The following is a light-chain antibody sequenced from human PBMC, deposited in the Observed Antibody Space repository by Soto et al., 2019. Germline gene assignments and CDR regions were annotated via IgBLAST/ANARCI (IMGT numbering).Light chain of an antibody. Sequence: QSALTQAASVSGSPGQSIAISCTGTSSDVGGYNYVSWYQHHPGRAPRLIIYEVTNRPSGVSDRFSGSKSGNTASLTISGLQAEDEADYYCTSYTTSSTVVFGGGTKLTVL. CDR1: SSDVGGYNY. CDR2: EVT. V-gene: IGLV2-14*01. CDR3: TSYTTSSTVV. J-gene: IGLJ2*01.